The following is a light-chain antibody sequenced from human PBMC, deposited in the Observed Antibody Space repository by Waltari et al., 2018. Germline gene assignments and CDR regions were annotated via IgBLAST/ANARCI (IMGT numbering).Light chain of an antibody. CDR3: QQYGSLPIT. Sequence: EVVLTQSPDTLSLSPGERATLSCRASQSLGSIYSAWYQQKPGQAPRLLIYGVSTRAAGVPDRFTGSGSGTDFTLTISRLEPEDFAVYFCQQYGSLPITFGQGARLEIK. V-gene: IGKV3-20*01. J-gene: IGKJ5*01. CDR1: QSLGSIY. CDR2: GVS.